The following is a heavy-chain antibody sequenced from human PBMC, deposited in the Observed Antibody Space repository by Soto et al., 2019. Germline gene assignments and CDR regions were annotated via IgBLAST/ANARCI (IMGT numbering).Heavy chain of an antibody. D-gene: IGHD3-22*01. V-gene: IGHV1-18*04. CDR3: ATEPIYYNDGSGYYPLGH. Sequence: QVQLVQSGAEVKKPGASVKVSCKASGYTSATYGFSWVRQAPGQGLECVGWISAHNGDTHYSRKFQGRVTLTTDTSTNTAYMELRSMTSDDTVVYFCATEPIYYNDGSGYYPLGHWGQGTLVTVSS. CDR2: ISAHNGDT. J-gene: IGHJ4*02. CDR1: GYTSATYG.